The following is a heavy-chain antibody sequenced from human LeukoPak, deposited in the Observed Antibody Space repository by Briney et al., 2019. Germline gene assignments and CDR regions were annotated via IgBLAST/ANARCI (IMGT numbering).Heavy chain of an antibody. V-gene: IGHV1-8*01. CDR2: MNPNSGNT. Sequence: ASVKVSCKASGYTFTSYDINWVRQATGQGLEWMGWMNPNSGNTGYAQKFQGRVTMTRNTSISTAYMELRRLRSDDTAVDYCRRFSFSAYVIHYDIWRQGTMVTVSS. CDR3: RRFSFSAYVIHYDI. D-gene: IGHD5-12*01. CDR1: GYTFTSYD. J-gene: IGHJ3*02.